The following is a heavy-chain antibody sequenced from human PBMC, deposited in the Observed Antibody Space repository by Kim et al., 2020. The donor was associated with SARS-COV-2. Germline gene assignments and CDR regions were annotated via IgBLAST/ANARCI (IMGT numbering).Heavy chain of an antibody. CDR3: ARGVTGTSPYY. D-gene: IGHD1-7*01. Sequence: GGSLRLSCAASGFTFSNNWMTWVRQAPGKGLEWVASVNQDGSEKKYVDSLKGRFTISRDNAKNSLYLQMNSLRAEDTAVYYCARGVTGTSPYYWGQGTLVTVSS. CDR2: VNQDGSEK. J-gene: IGHJ4*02. V-gene: IGHV3-7*03. CDR1: GFTFSNNW.